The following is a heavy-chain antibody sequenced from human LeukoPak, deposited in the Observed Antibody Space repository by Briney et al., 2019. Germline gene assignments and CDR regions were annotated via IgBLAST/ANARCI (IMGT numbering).Heavy chain of an antibody. Sequence: ASVKVSCKASGYTFTSYGISWVRQAPRQGLEWMGWISAYNGNTKYAQKLQGRVTMTTGTSTSTAYMELRSLRSDDTAVFYCARDMGVPAASYFFDYWGQGTLVTVSS. D-gene: IGHD2-2*01. CDR3: ARDMGVPAASYFFDY. CDR1: GYTFTSYG. J-gene: IGHJ4*02. V-gene: IGHV1-18*01. CDR2: ISAYNGNT.